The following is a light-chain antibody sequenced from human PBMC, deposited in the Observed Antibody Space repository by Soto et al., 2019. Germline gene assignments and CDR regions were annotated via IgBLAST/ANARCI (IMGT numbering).Light chain of an antibody. V-gene: IGLV2-14*02. Sequence: QSVLTQPASVSVFPGQSITISCTGTSSDVGSYNLVSWYQQHPGKAPKLMIYEGSKRPSGVSNRFSGSKSGNTASLTISGLQAEDEADYYCSSYASSTTPYVFGTGTKVTVL. J-gene: IGLJ1*01. CDR1: SSDVGSYNL. CDR2: EGS. CDR3: SSYASSTTPYV.